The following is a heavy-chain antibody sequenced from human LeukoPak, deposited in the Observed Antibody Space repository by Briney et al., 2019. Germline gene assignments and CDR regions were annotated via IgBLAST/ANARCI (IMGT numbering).Heavy chain of an antibody. Sequence: PGGSLTLSCTASGITFSDYYMNWIRQAPGKGLEWLPFISRGGSPIYYADSVKGRFTISRDNAKNSLYLQMNSQRVEDTAMYYCVITAGPPTDHWGQGALVTVSP. V-gene: IGHV3-11*04. J-gene: IGHJ4*01. CDR2: ISRGGSPI. CDR3: VITAGPPTDH. D-gene: IGHD1-14*01. CDR1: GITFSDYY.